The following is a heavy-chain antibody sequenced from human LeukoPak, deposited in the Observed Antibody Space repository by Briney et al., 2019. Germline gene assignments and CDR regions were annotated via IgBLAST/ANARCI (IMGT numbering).Heavy chain of an antibody. CDR3: AKVVGAPLYFDY. V-gene: IGHV3-30*18. Sequence: PGGSLRLSCAASGFTFSSYWMSWVRQAPGKGLEWVAVISYDGSNKYYADSVKGRFTISRDNSKNTLYLQMNSLRAEDTAVYYCAKVVGAPLYFDYWGQGTLVTVSS. J-gene: IGHJ4*02. CDR2: ISYDGSNK. D-gene: IGHD1-26*01. CDR1: GFTFSSYW.